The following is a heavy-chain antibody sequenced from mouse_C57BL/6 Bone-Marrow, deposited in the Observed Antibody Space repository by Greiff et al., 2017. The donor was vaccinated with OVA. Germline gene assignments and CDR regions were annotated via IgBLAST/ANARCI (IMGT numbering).Heavy chain of an antibody. CDR2: IYPRSGNT. J-gene: IGHJ1*03. CDR3: ALYGNYGYFDV. CDR1: GYTFTSYG. V-gene: IGHV1-81*01. D-gene: IGHD2-1*01. Sequence: QVQLQQSGAELARPGASVKLSCKASGYTFTSYGISWVKQRTGQGLEWIGEIYPRSGNTYYNEKFKGKATLTADKSSSTAYMELRSLTSEDSAVYFCALYGNYGYFDVWGTGTTVTVSS.